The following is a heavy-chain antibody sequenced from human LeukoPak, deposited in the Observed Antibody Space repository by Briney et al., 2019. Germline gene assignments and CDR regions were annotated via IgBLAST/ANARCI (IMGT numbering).Heavy chain of an antibody. V-gene: IGHV3-23*01. Sequence: GGSLRLSCAASGFTFSSYGMSWVRQAPGKGLEWVSAISGSGGSTYYADSVKGRFTISRDNSKNTLYLQMNSLRAEDTAVYYCAKDPRRLQFRGAYDAFDIWGQGTMVTVSS. D-gene: IGHD5-24*01. CDR2: ISGSGGST. CDR1: GFTFSSYG. J-gene: IGHJ3*02. CDR3: AKDPRRLQFRGAYDAFDI.